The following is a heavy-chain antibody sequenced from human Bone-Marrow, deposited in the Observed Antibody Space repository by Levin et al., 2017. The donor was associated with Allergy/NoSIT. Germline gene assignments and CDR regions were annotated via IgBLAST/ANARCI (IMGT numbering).Heavy chain of an antibody. CDR3: AKDQDSGWLPFFDY. Sequence: GGSLRLSCAASGFTFSSYGMSWVRQAPGKGLDWVSGFSGNSGRAIYADFVKGRFTISRDNSKNTLYLEMNNLRVEDTAVYYCAKDQDSGWLPFFDYWGQGALVTVSS. V-gene: IGHV3-23*01. J-gene: IGHJ4*02. CDR1: GFTFSSYG. D-gene: IGHD3-10*01. CDR2: FSGNSGRA.